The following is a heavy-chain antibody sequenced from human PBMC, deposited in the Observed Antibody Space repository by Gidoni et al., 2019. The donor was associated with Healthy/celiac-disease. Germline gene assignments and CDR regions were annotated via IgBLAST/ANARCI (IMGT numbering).Heavy chain of an antibody. CDR2: IWYDGSNK. D-gene: IGHD2-15*01. J-gene: IGHJ4*02. CDR1: GFTFSSYG. CDR3: AREDVVVQGEFDY. Sequence: QVQLVESGGGVVQPGRSLRLSCAASGFTFSSYGMHWVRQAPGKGLEWVAVIWYDGSNKYYADSVKGRFTISRDNSKNTLYLQMNSLRAEDTAVYYCAREDVVVQGEFDYWGQGTLVTVSS. V-gene: IGHV3-33*01.